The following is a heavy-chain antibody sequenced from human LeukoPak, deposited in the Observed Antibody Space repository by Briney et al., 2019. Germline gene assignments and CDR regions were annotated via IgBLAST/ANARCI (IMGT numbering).Heavy chain of an antibody. CDR1: GGSFSGYY. J-gene: IGHJ6*02. V-gene: IGHV4-34*01. D-gene: IGHD3-22*01. CDR3: ARGIKGYDSSGYSDSYYHYYGMDV. Sequence: KTSETLSLTCAVYGGSFSGYYWSWIRQPPGKGLEWIGEINHSGSTNYNPSLKSRVTISVDTSKNQFSLKLGSVTAADTAVYYCARGIKGYDSSGYSDSYYHYYGMDVWGQGTTVTVSS. CDR2: INHSGST.